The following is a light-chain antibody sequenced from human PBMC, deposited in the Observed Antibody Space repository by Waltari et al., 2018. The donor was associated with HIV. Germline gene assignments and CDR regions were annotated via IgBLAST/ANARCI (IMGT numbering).Light chain of an antibody. CDR2: DVI. Sequence: QSALTQPPSASGSPGQSVTLSCTGTSSDVGGYNYVSWHQQHPGKAPKLMIYDVIKRPAGVPDHFSGAKSGNTASLTVSGLQPEDEADYYCSSHAGSKVVFGGGTRLTVL. V-gene: IGLV2-8*01. CDR1: SSDVGGYNY. CDR3: SSHAGSKVV. J-gene: IGLJ2*01.